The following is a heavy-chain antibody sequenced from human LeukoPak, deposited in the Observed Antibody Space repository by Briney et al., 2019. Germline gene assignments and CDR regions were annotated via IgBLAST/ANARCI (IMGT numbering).Heavy chain of an antibody. CDR2: ISGSGGST. CDR3: AKDPIVVDAFDI. D-gene: IGHD2-15*01. V-gene: IGHV3-23*01. CDR1: GFTFSSYA. Sequence: GAYLRLSCAASGFTFSSYAMSWVRQAPGKGLEWVSAISGSGGSTYYADSVKGRFTISRDNSKNTLYLQMNSLRAEDTAVYYCAKDPIVVDAFDIWGQGTMVTVSS. J-gene: IGHJ3*02.